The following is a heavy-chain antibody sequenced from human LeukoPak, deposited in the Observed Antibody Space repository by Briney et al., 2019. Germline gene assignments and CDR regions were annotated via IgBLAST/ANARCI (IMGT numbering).Heavy chain of an antibody. V-gene: IGHV1-18*01. Sequence: ASVKVSCKASGYTFTSYGISWVRQAPGQGLEWMGWISAYNGNTNYAQKLQGRVTMTTDTYTSTAYMELRSLSSDDTAVYYCARAYATGAFDIWGQGTMVTVSS. CDR3: ARAYATGAFDI. J-gene: IGHJ3*02. CDR2: ISAYNGNT. CDR1: GYTFTSYG.